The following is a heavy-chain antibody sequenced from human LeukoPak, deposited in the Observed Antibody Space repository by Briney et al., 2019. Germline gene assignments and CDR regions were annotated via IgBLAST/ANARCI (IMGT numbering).Heavy chain of an antibody. CDR3: ARGGYYYDSSGRDAFDI. J-gene: IGHJ3*02. CDR2: ISSSGSTI. D-gene: IGHD3-22*01. V-gene: IGHV3-48*03. CDR1: GFTFSSYE. Sequence: GGSLRLSCAASGFTFSSYEMNWVRQAPGKGLEWVSYISSSGSTIYYADSVKGRFTISRDNAKNSPYLQMNSLRAEDTAVYYCARGGYYYDSSGRDAFDIWGQGTMVTVSS.